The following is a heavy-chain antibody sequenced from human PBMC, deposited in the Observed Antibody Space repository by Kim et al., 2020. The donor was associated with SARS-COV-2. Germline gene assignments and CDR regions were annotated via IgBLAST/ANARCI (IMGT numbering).Heavy chain of an antibody. CDR3: ARDTCSGGSCYSGYFDY. CDR2: INAGNGNT. CDR1: GYTFTTYA. J-gene: IGHJ4*02. D-gene: IGHD2-15*01. Sequence: ASVKVSCKASGYTFTTYAMHWVRQAPGQRLEWMGWINAGNGNTKYSQKFQGRVTITRDTSASTAYMELSRVGYEDTAVYYCARDTCSGGSCYSGYFDYWGQGTLVTVSS. V-gene: IGHV1-3*01.